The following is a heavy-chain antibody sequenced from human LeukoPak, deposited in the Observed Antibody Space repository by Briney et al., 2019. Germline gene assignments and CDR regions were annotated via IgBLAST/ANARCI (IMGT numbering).Heavy chain of an antibody. V-gene: IGHV4-59*01. J-gene: IGHJ6*02. Sequence: PSETLSLTCTVFGGSMKSYYWSWIRQPPGQGPEWIGNICYSGNTKFNPSLESRVTMSVDTSKNQFSLKLSSVTAGDTAKYYCARVFSRPNRSTWYPGTYPPKSLYGLDVWGQGTSVTVSS. CDR1: GGSMKSYY. CDR2: ICYSGNT. CDR3: ARVFSRPNRSTWYPGTYPPKSLYGLDV. D-gene: IGHD6-13*01.